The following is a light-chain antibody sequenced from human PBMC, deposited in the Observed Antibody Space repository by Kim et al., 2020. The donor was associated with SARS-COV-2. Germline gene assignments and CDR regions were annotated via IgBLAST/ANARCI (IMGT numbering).Light chain of an antibody. Sequence: AYGRDRVTITCRASQNINYWLAWYQHKPGKAPKLLIYKASALESGVPSRFSGSGSGTEFTLTISSLQPDDFATYYCQRYNDFSGTFGQGTKVDIK. J-gene: IGKJ1*01. V-gene: IGKV1-5*03. CDR1: QNINYW. CDR2: KAS. CDR3: QRYNDFSGT.